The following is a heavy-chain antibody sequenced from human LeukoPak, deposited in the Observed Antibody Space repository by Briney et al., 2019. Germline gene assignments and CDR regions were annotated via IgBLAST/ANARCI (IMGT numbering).Heavy chain of an antibody. CDR2: IIPIFGTA. D-gene: IGHD6-19*01. Sequence: SVKVSCKASGGTFSSYAISWVRQAPGQGLEWMGGIIPIFGTANYAQKFQGRVTITADESTSTAYMELSSLRSEDTAVYYCTTRYSSGWYDFDYWGQGTLVTVSS. J-gene: IGHJ4*02. V-gene: IGHV1-69*13. CDR3: TTRYSSGWYDFDY. CDR1: GGTFSSYA.